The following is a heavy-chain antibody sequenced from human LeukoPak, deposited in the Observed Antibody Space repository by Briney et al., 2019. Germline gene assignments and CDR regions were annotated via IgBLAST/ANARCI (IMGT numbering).Heavy chain of an antibody. J-gene: IGHJ4*02. CDR2: MDPSGSHK. CDR1: EFIFNRSW. Sequence: GGSLRLSCAASEFIFNRSWMNSVRQAPGKGLEWVANMDPSGSHKRYVDSVKGRFTISKDNPGTSLYLDMYDLRAEDTAIYYCAIWTSGNYWGQGTLVTVSS. D-gene: IGHD1-1*01. V-gene: IGHV3-7*01. CDR3: AIWTSGNY.